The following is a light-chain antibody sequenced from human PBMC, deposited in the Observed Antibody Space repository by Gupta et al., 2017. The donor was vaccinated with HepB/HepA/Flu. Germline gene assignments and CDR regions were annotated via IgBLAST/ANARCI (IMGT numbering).Light chain of an antibody. CDR2: QDS. J-gene: IGLJ2*01. CDR3: QAWDSSNVV. V-gene: IGLV3-1*01. CDR1: KLGDKY. Sequence: SYALPQPPSVSVSPGPTPRLTCSGDKLGDKYACWYQQKPGQSPVLVIYQDSKRPSGIPERFSGSNSGNTATLTISGTQAMDEADYYCQAWDSSNVVFGGGTKLTVL.